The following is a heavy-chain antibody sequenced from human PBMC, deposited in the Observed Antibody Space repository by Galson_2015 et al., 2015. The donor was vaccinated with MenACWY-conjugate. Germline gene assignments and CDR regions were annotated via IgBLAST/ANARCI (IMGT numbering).Heavy chain of an antibody. V-gene: IGHV4-59*11. D-gene: IGHD3-3*02. Sequence: SETLSLTCTVSGASISSHHWSWFRQPPGKGLEWIAYIRDTGSLKDNPSLKSRVTMSADKSNNQFSLTMTSVTAADTAVYYCARGVNLASMAGYWGQGTLVTVSS. CDR2: IRDTGSL. CDR3: ARGVNLASMAGY. J-gene: IGHJ4*02. CDR1: GASISSHH.